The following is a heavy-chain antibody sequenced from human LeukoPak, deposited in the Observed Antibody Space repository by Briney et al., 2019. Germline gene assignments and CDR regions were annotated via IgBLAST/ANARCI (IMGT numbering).Heavy chain of an antibody. V-gene: IGHV3-74*01. J-gene: IGHJ4*02. CDR2: INSDGSTT. Sequence: PGGSLRLSCAASGFTFSNYWMHWVRQVPGKGLVWVSRINSDGSTTNYADSVKGRFSISRDNAKNTLHLQMHSLRAEDTAVYYCVRGIVTEDHWGQGTQVTVSS. D-gene: IGHD2/OR15-2a*01. CDR3: VRGIVTEDH. CDR1: GFTFSNYW.